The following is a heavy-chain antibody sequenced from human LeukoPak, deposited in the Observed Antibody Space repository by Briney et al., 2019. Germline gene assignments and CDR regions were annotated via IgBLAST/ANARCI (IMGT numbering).Heavy chain of an antibody. D-gene: IGHD5-18*01. CDR1: GFAFSDYS. V-gene: IGHV3-48*02. Sequence: GGSLRLSCTASGFAFSDYSMNWVRQAPGKGLEWVSYISSSDNTIHYADSVKGRFTISRDNAKNSLYLEMNSLRDEDTAVYYCARVHRGYSYGRLDYWGQGTLVTVSS. J-gene: IGHJ4*02. CDR2: ISSSDNTI. CDR3: ARVHRGYSYGRLDY.